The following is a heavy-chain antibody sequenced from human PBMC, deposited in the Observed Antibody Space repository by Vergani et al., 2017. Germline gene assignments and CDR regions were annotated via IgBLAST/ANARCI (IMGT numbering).Heavy chain of an antibody. CDR3: AREREVAGGELRSRAFDI. CDR1: GFTFSSYA. D-gene: IGHD1-26*01. CDR2: ISSDGSNK. V-gene: IGHV3-30-3*01. J-gene: IGHJ3*02. Sequence: QVQLVESGGGVVQPGRSLRLSCAASGFTFSSYAMHWVRQAPGKGLEWVAVISSDGSNKYYADSVKGRFTISRDNSKNTLYLQMNSLRAEDTAVYYCAREREVAGGELRSRAFDIWGQGTMVTVSS.